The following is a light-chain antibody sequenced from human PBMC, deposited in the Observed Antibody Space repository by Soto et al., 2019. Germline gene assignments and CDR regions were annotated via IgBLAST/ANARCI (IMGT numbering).Light chain of an antibody. CDR1: SSNSGAGYD. Sequence: QAVVTQPPSVSGAPGQRVTISCTGSSSNSGAGYDVHWYQQVPGTAPKLLIYGNINRPSGVPDRFSGSKSGTSASLAITGLQADDEADYYCQSYDSSLTVVFGGGTKLTVL. CDR2: GNI. CDR3: QSYDSSLTVV. V-gene: IGLV1-40*01. J-gene: IGLJ2*01.